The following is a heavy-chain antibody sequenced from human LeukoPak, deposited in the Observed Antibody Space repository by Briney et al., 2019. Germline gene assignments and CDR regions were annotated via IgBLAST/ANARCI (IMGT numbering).Heavy chain of an antibody. J-gene: IGHJ3*02. V-gene: IGHV1-2*02. CDR1: GYTFTGYY. CDR3: ARRRPAGFDAFDI. CDR2: ITPNSGGT. Sequence: ASVKVSCKASGYTFTGYYIHWVRQAPGQGLEWMGWITPNSGGTNYAQKFQVRVTMTRDMSISTAYMELSRLRSDDTAVYYCARRRPAGFDAFDIWGQGTMVTVSS. D-gene: IGHD6-13*01.